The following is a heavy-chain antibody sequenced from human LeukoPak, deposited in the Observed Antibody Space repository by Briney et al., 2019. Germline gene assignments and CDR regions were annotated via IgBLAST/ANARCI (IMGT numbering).Heavy chain of an antibody. CDR1: GYSISSGYY. CDR3: ARAVRYYYDSSAPGAHYYYMDV. J-gene: IGHJ6*03. V-gene: IGHV4-38-2*01. Sequence: KPSETLSLTCAVSGYSISSGYYWGWIRQPPGKGLEWIGSIYHSGSTYYNPSLKSRVTISVDTSKNQFSLKLSSVTAADTAVYYCARAVRYYYDSSAPGAHYYYMDVWGKGTTVTVSS. D-gene: IGHD3-22*01. CDR2: IYHSGST.